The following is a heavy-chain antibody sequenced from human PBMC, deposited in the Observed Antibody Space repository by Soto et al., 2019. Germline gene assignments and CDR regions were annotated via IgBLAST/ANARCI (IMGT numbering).Heavy chain of an antibody. D-gene: IGHD2-21*01. CDR1: GFTVSSNY. V-gene: IGHV3-66*01. CDR2: IYSGGST. J-gene: IGHJ4*02. CDR3: AKDPQHCLTIFDY. Sequence: GGSLRLSCAASGFTVSSNYMSWVRQAPGKGLEWVSVIYSGGSTYYADSVKGRFTIPRDNSKNTLYLQMNSLRAEDTAVYYFAKDPQHCLTIFDYRAQRAPVTGSS.